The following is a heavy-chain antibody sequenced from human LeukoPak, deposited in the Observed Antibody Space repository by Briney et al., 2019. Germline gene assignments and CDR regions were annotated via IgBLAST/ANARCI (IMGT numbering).Heavy chain of an antibody. D-gene: IGHD6-19*01. CDR3: ARVDDIAVAIDY. CDR1: GFTVSSNY. CDR2: IYSGGST. V-gene: IGHV3-66*01. J-gene: IGHJ4*02. Sequence: SGGSLRLSCAASGFTVSSNYMSWVRQAPGKGLEWVSVIYSGGSTYYADSVKGRFTISRDNSKNTLYLQMNSLRAEDTAVYYCARVDDIAVAIDYWGQGTLVTVSS.